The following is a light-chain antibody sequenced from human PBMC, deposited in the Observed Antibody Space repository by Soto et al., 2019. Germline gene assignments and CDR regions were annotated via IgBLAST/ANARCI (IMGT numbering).Light chain of an antibody. J-gene: IGKJ4*01. V-gene: IGKV3-20*01. CDR3: QQYGSSPLT. CDR1: QSVTSSY. Sequence: EIVLTQSPGTLSLSPGERATLSCRASQSVTSSYFAWYQQRPGQAPRLLIYGASSRATGIPDRFSGSGSGTDFSLTINRLEPEYFAVYCCQQYGSSPLTFGGGTKVEIK. CDR2: GAS.